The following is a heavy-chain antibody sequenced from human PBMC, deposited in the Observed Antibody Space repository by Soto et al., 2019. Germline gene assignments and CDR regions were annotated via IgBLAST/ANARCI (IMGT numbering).Heavy chain of an antibody. CDR1: GGTFSSYA. V-gene: IGHV1-69*06. J-gene: IGHJ6*02. D-gene: IGHD3-10*01. Sequence: ASVKVSCKASGGTFSSYAISWVRQAPGQGLEWMGGIIPIFGTANYAQKFQGSVTITADKSTSTAYMELSSLRSEDTAVYYCARDFFEPLWFGELLQMDPFYYYGMDVWGQGATVTVSS. CDR2: IIPIFGTA. CDR3: ARDFFEPLWFGELLQMDPFYYYGMDV.